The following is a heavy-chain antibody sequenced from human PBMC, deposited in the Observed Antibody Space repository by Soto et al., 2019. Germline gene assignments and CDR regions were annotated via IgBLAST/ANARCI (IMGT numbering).Heavy chain of an antibody. V-gene: IGHV4-34*01. J-gene: IGHJ3*02. Sequence: PSETLALSGAVYRGSCSGYYLSGIRQRPGKGLEWIGEINHSGSTNYNPSLKSRVTISVDTSKNQFSLKLSSVTAADTAVYYCARGWIQLWTDAFAIWGQGTMVTV. D-gene: IGHD5-18*01. CDR1: RGSCSGYY. CDR2: INHSGST. CDR3: ARGWIQLWTDAFAI.